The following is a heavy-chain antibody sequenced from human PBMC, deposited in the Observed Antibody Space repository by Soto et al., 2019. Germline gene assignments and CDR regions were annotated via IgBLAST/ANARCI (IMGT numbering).Heavy chain of an antibody. CDR1: GYTFTSYG. D-gene: IGHD3-3*01. V-gene: IGHV1-18*01. J-gene: IGHJ5*02. CDR3: ARVEITIFGVVTKFWFDP. CDR2: ISAYNGNT. Sequence: GASVKVSCKASGYTFTSYGISWVRQAPGQGLEWMGWISAYNGNTNYAQKLQGRVTMTTDTSTSTAYMELRSLRSDDTAVYYCARVEITIFGVVTKFWFDPWGQGTLVTVS.